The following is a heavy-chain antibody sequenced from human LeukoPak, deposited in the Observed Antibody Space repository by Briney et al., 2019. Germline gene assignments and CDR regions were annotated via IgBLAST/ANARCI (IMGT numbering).Heavy chain of an antibody. CDR2: INAGNGNT. V-gene: IGHV1-3*01. CDR1: VYTFTSYA. D-gene: IGHD6-19*01. CDR3: VSDSSGWYGGD. Sequence: SVKVSRQASVYTFTSYALHGVRQAPGQRRKRMGWINAGNGNTIYSQKFERRLTITRDTSASTAYMKLRSLRSANTAVYYSVSDSSGWYGGDWGQGTLVTVSS. J-gene: IGHJ4*02.